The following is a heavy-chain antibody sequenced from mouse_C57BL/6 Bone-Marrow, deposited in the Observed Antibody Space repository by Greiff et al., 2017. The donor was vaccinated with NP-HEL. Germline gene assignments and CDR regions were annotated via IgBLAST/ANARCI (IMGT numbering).Heavy chain of an antibody. Sequence: VQLQQSGPVLVKPWASVKMSCKASGYTFTDYYMNWVKQSHGKSLEWIGVINPYNGGPSYNQKFKGKATLTVYKSSSTAYMELNSLTSEDSAVYYCARGPLFAYWGQGTLVTVSA. V-gene: IGHV1-19*01. CDR3: ARGPLFAY. CDR2: INPYNGGP. CDR1: GYTFTDYY. J-gene: IGHJ3*01.